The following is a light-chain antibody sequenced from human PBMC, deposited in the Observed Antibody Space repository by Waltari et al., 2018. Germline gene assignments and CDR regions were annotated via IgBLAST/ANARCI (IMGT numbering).Light chain of an antibody. CDR3: QSYDTSLSVV. CDR2: GST. J-gene: IGLJ3*02. V-gene: IGLV1-40*01. Sequence: QSVLTQPPSVSGAPGQRVTISCTGRCSTIGAGHDVPWYLQLPRAAPKLLIYGSTSRPLGVPARFFGSTSGTSASLAITGLQAEDETDYYCQSYDTSLSVVFGGGTKLTVL. CDR1: CSTIGAGHD.